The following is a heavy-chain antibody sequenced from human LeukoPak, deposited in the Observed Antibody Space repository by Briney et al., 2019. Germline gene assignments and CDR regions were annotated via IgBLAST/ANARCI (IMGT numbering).Heavy chain of an antibody. CDR2: IYSSGST. Sequence: SETLSLTCTVSGGSISSYYWNWIRQPAGKGLEWIGRIYSSGSTDYNPSLKSRVTMSVDTSKNQFSLSLSSVTAADSAVYYCARARGRLLLIDYWGQGTLVTVSS. V-gene: IGHV4-4*07. CDR3: ARARGRLLLIDY. D-gene: IGHD2-15*01. J-gene: IGHJ4*02. CDR1: GGSISSYY.